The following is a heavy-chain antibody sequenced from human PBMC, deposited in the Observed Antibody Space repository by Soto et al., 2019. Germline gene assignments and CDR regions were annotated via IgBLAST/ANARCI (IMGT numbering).Heavy chain of an antibody. V-gene: IGHV4-59*08. CDR1: GGSISSYY. CDR2: IYYSGST. D-gene: IGHD3-10*01. CDR3: ARALYDSGSYYFDY. Sequence: SETLSRTCTVSGGSISSYYWSWIRQPPGKGLEWIGYIYYSGSTNYNPSLKSRVTISVDTSKNQFSLKLSSVTAADTAVYYCARALYDSGSYYFDYWGQGTLVTVSS. J-gene: IGHJ4*02.